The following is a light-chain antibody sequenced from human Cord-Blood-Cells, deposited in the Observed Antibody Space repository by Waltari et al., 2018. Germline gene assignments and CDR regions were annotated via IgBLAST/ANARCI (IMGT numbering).Light chain of an antibody. CDR3: QQYGSSPPYT. CDR2: GAS. V-gene: IGKV3-20*01. Sequence: ETVLTQSPGTLSLSPGERATLPCRASQSVSSSYLAWYQQKPGQAPRLLIYGASSRATGIPHRFSGSGSGTDFTLTISRLGPEDFAVYYCQQYGSSPPYTFGQGTKLEI. CDR1: QSVSSSY. J-gene: IGKJ2*01.